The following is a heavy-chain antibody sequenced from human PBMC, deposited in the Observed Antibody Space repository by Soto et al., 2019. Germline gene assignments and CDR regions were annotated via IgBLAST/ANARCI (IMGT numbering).Heavy chain of an antibody. V-gene: IGHV3-33*01. CDR3: AGGNWNYGPPDY. J-gene: IGHJ4*02. D-gene: IGHD1-7*01. CDR1: GFPFSAFA. CDR2: IWHDGNDR. Sequence: QVRLVESGGGVVQPGRSLRLSCAASGFPFSAFAMHWVRQAPGNGLEWVALIWHDGNDRSYTDSVKGRFTISRDNSKNTVYLQMSDLRADDTAVYYCAGGNWNYGPPDYWGQGTLVTVSS.